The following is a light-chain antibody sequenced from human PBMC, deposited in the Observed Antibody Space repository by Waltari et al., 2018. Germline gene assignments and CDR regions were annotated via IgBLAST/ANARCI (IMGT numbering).Light chain of an antibody. Sequence: DIQMTQSPSSLSASVGDRVTITCRASQSISTYLNWYQQKTGKAPKLLIDAASSLQSGVPVRCSGSGSGTDFTLTISSLQPEDFATYFCQQSYSSPQRTFGPGTKVEIK. V-gene: IGKV1-39*01. CDR3: QQSYSSPQRT. CDR1: QSISTY. J-gene: IGKJ1*01. CDR2: AAS.